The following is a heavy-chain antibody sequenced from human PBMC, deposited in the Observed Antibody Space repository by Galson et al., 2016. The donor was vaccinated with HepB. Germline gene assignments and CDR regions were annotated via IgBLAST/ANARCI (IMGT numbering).Heavy chain of an antibody. CDR3: ASLLYSSTTFLDY. J-gene: IGHJ4*02. Sequence: LTCAVYGGPFSSYLWSWIRQPPGKGLEWIGEINHRGRTNYNPSLKNRLTISFDMFKNQFSLKLSTVTAADTAVYYCASLLYSSTTFLDYWGQGTLVTVSS. CDR2: INHRGRT. V-gene: IGHV4-34*01. CDR1: GGPFSSYL. D-gene: IGHD6-13*01.